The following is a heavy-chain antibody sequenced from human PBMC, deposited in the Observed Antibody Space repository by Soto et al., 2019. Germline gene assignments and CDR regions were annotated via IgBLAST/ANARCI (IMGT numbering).Heavy chain of an antibody. J-gene: IGHJ4*02. CDR2: ANDRGSR. D-gene: IGHD2-21*01. Sequence: SETLSLTCAVYGGSFSGYFWSWLRQSPGKGLEWLAEANDRGSRNYNPFLRGRLTISLDTSKNQFSPSLNSVTASDTAVYYCVKRSLVVAPTWGQGILVTVSS. V-gene: IGHV4-34*01. CDR3: VKRSLVVAPT. CDR1: GGSFSGYF.